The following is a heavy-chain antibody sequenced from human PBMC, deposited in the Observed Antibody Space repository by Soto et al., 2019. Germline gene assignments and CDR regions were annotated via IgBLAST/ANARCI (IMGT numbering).Heavy chain of an antibody. CDR2: ISGSGGST. D-gene: IGHD6-13*01. J-gene: IGHJ5*02. V-gene: IGHV3-23*01. CDR1: GFTFSSYA. Sequence: EVQLLESGGGLVQPGGSLRLSCAASGFTFSSYAMSWVRQAPGKGLEWVSAISGSGGSTYYADSVKGRFTISRDNSKNTLYLQMNSLRAEDTAVYYCARGGYSSSWYNWFDPWGQGTLVTVSS. CDR3: ARGGYSSSWYNWFDP.